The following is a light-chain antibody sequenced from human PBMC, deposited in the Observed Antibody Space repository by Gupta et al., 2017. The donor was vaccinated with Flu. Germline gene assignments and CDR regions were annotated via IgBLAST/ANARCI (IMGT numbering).Light chain of an antibody. Sequence: SYVLTQPPSVSVAPGETARITCGGNTIGSKNVQWYQQRPGQAPVLVVHDDTDRPSGIPERFSGSNSGNTATLTITRLEAGDEADYYCQVGDGGVGQTVFGGGTKLTVL. V-gene: IGLV3-21*02. CDR3: QVGDGGVGQTV. CDR1: TIGSKN. J-gene: IGLJ2*01. CDR2: DDT.